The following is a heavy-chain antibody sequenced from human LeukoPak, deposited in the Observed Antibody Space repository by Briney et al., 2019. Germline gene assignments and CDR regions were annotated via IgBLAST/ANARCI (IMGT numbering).Heavy chain of an antibody. CDR2: ISGSGGRT. CDR3: AKEGGYGDCFDY. Sequence: GGSLRLSCAASRFTFSSYTMSWVRQGLGRGLERVSAISGSGGRTYYAESGKGRFTISKDNSKNPLYLQMNSLKPEDTAVDYCAKEGGYGDCFDYWGQGTLVTVCS. D-gene: IGHD4-17*01. V-gene: IGHV3-23*01. CDR1: RFTFSSYT. J-gene: IGHJ4*02.